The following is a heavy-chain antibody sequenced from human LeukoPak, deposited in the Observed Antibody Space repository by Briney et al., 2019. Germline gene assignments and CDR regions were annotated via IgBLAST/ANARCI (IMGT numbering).Heavy chain of an antibody. CDR1: GASISSWY. Sequence: SETLSLTCTVSGASISSWYWSWIRQPPGKGLEWIGYIYGSGNTNYNPSLKSRVTMSIDTSKYQFSLKLTSVTAADTATYYCARETSLAGFASGLGFNYWGQGILVTVSS. D-gene: IGHD6-19*01. CDR2: IYGSGNT. J-gene: IGHJ4*02. CDR3: ARETSLAGFASGLGFNY. V-gene: IGHV4-59*01.